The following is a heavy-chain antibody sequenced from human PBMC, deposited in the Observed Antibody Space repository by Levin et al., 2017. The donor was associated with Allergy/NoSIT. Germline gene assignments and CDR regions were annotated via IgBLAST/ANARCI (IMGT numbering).Heavy chain of an antibody. Sequence: SGESLKISCAASGFTFSSYDIHWVRQATGKGLEWVSSIGTAGDTYYVGSVKGRFTISRENAKNSLYLQMNSLRAEDTAVYYCARGGYYGSGPLDYWGQGTLVTVFS. V-gene: IGHV3-13*04. D-gene: IGHD3-10*01. CDR1: GFTFSSYD. J-gene: IGHJ4*02. CDR2: IGTAGDT. CDR3: ARGGYYGSGPLDY.